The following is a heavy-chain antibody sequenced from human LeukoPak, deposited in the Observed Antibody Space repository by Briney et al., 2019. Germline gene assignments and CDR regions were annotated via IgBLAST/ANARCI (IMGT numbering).Heavy chain of an antibody. V-gene: IGHV3-48*04. J-gene: IGHJ4*02. CDR1: GFTFSSYN. CDR3: ARGGDPDY. Sequence: GGFLRLSCAASGFTFSSYNLNWVRQAPGKGLEWVSYISSSSGTIYYADSVKGRFTISRDNAKNSLYLQMNSLRAEDTAVYYCARGGDPDYWGQGTLVTVSS. CDR2: ISSSSGTI. D-gene: IGHD2-21*02.